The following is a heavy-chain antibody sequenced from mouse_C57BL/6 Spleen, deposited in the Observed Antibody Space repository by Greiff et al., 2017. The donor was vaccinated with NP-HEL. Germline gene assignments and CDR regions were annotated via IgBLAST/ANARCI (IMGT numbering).Heavy chain of an antibody. V-gene: IGHV5-15*01. D-gene: IGHD1-1*01. CDR2: ISNLAYSI. CDR1: GFTFSDYG. CDR3: ARQGYGSSYGFDY. J-gene: IGHJ2*01. Sequence: EVHLVESGGGLVQPGGSLKLSCAASGFTFSDYGMAWVRQAPRKGPEWVAFISNLAYSIYYADTVTGRFTISRENAKNTLYLEMSSLRSEDTAMYYCARQGYGSSYGFDYWGQGTTLTVSS.